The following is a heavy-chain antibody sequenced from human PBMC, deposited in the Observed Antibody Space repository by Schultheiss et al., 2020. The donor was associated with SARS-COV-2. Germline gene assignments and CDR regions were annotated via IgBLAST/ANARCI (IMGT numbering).Heavy chain of an antibody. CDR1: GGSISSYY. Sequence: SETLSLTCTVSGGSISSYYWSWIRQPPGKGLEWIGYIYYSGSTNYNPSLKSRVTISVDTSKNQFSLKLSSVTAADTAVYYCARVNSGSSWHGYYFDYWGQGTLVTVSS. D-gene: IGHD6-13*01. V-gene: IGHV4-59*01. J-gene: IGHJ4*02. CDR2: IYYSGST. CDR3: ARVNSGSSWHGYYFDY.